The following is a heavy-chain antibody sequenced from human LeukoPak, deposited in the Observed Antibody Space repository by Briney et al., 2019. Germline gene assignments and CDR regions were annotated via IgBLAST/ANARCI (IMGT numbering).Heavy chain of an antibody. CDR1: GFTFSNYS. D-gene: IGHD3-9*01. V-gene: IGHV3-74*01. J-gene: IGHJ4*02. Sequence: LPGGSLRLSCAVSGFTFSNYSMNWVRQAPGKGLVWVSRINSDGRSTNYADSVKGRFSISRDNAENTLYLQMNSLGVEDTAVYYCVRGADTGYSSDSWGQGTLVTVSS. CDR3: VRGADTGYSSDS. CDR2: INSDGRST.